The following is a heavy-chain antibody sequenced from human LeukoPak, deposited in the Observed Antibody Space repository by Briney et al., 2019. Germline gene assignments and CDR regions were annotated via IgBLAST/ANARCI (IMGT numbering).Heavy chain of an antibody. V-gene: IGHV3-23*01. CDR3: AKIPEYSYGYYFDY. Sequence: GGSLRLSCAASGFTFSSYAMSWVRQAPWKGLEWVSAISGSGGSTYYADSVKGRFTISRDNSKNTLYLQMSSLRAEDTAVYYCAKIPEYSYGYYFDYWGQGTLVTVSS. CDR2: ISGSGGST. J-gene: IGHJ4*02. D-gene: IGHD5-18*01. CDR1: GFTFSSYA.